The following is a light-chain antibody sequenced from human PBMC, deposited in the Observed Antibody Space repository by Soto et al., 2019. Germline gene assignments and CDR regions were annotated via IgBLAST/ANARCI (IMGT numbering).Light chain of an antibody. V-gene: IGLV2-14*01. CDR2: EVT. Sequence: QSALTQPASVSGSPGQSITISCTGTSSDVGGYNYVSWYQQHPGKAPKLIIYEVTNRPSGVSNRFSGSKSGNTASVTISGLQAEDEADYYCNSYTTTNSWVFGGGTKLTVL. J-gene: IGLJ3*02. CDR3: NSYTTTNSWV. CDR1: SSDVGGYNY.